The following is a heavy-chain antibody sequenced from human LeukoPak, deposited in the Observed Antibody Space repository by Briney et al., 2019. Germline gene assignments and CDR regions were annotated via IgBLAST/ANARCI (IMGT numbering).Heavy chain of an antibody. CDR2: IKQDGSEK. D-gene: IGHD6-13*01. J-gene: IGHJ5*02. V-gene: IGHV3-7*01. CDR1: GFTFSRSW. CDR3: ARVIAAALFDP. Sequence: GGSLRLSCAASGFTFSRSWMSWVRQAPGKGLEWVASIKQDGSEKYYVDSVKGRFTISRDNAKNSLYLQMNSLRAEDTAVYYCARVIAAALFDPWGQGTLVTGSS.